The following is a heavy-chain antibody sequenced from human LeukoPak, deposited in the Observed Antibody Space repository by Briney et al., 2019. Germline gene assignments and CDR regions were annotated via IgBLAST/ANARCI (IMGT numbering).Heavy chain of an antibody. V-gene: IGHV1-2*02. CDR2: INPNSGGT. CDR3: TSSVLRYFDWLPRDPLCY. Sequence: ASVKVSCKASGYTFTGYYMHWVRQAPGQGLEWMGWINPNSGGTNYAQKFQGRVTMTRDTSISTAYMELSRLRSDDTAVYYCTSSVLRYFDWLPRDPLCYWGQGTLVTVSS. CDR1: GYTFTGYY. D-gene: IGHD3-9*01. J-gene: IGHJ4*02.